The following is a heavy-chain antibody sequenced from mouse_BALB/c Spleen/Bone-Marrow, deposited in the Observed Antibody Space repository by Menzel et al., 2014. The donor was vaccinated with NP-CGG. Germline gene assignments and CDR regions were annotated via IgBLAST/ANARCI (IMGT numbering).Heavy chain of an antibody. CDR2: IGSGGRK. D-gene: IGHD2-13*01. Sequence: DVKLVESGGGLVKPGGSLKLSCEASGITVSSYAMSWVRQTPEKRLEWVASIGSGGRKHYPDSVEGRLTISRDNAGNILYLQVSSLRSEDTAMYYCARGGMTPFDFWGQGITLTVSS. J-gene: IGHJ2*01. CDR1: GITVSSYA. V-gene: IGHV5-6-5*01. CDR3: ARGGMTPFDF.